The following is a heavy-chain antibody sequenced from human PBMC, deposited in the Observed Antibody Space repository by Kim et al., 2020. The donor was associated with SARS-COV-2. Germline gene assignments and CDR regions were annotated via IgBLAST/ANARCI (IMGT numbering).Heavy chain of an antibody. Sequence: GGSLRLSCAASGFTFSNYWMHWVRHAPGSGLLWVSRINSDGSSTTSADSVKGRFTISRDNAKNTLYLQMNSLRVEDTGVYYCAGATESPAWFDPWGQGTL. CDR3: AGATESPAWFDP. V-gene: IGHV3-74*01. CDR2: INSDGSST. J-gene: IGHJ5*02. D-gene: IGHD4-4*01. CDR1: GFTFSNYW.